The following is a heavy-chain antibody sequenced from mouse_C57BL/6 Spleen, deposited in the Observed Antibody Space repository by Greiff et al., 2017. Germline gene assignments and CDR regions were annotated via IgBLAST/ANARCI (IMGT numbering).Heavy chain of an antibody. CDR2: INPNNGGT. CDR1: GYTFTDYN. D-gene: IGHD1-1*01. J-gene: IGHJ4*01. Sequence: VQLKESGPELVKPGASVKMSCKASGYTFTDYNMHWVKQSHGKSLEWIGYINPNNGGTSYNQKFKGKATLTVNKSSSTAYMELRSLTSEDSAVYYCARRITTVVAHYYAMDYWGQGTSVTVSS. CDR3: ARRITTVVAHYYAMDY. V-gene: IGHV1-22*01.